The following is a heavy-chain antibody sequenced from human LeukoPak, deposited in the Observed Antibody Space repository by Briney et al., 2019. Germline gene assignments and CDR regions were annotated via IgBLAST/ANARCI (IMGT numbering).Heavy chain of an antibody. V-gene: IGHV3-21*06. CDR3: GKAFPPLRVAAAGDY. D-gene: IGHD6-25*01. CDR2: ISYMGDHR. Sequence: GESLRLSCTASGFTFSDCDMSWFRQAPGKGLQWVSSISYMGDHRYYADSAKGRFTISRDNAKNSLYLQMENLRADDTAVYYCGKAFPPLRVAAAGDYWGQGTLVTVSS. J-gene: IGHJ4*02. CDR1: GFTFSDCD.